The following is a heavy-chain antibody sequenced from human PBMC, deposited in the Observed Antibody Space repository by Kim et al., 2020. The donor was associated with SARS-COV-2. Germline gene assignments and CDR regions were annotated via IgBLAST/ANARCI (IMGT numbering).Heavy chain of an antibody. J-gene: IGHJ5*02. CDR1: GGSISSSSYY. CDR3: ARHLYGPRSIVVVVAATVSWFDP. Sequence: SETLSLTCTVSGGSISSSSYYWGWIRQPPGKGLEWIGSIYYSGSTYYNPSLKSRVTISVDTSKNQFSLKLSSVTAADTAVYYCARHLYGPRSIVVVVAATVSWFDPWGQGALVTVSS. V-gene: IGHV4-39*01. D-gene: IGHD2-15*01. CDR2: IYYSGST.